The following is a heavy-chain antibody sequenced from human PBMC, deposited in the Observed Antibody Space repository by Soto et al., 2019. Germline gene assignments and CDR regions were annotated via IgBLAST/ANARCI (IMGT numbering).Heavy chain of an antibody. J-gene: IGHJ4*02. Sequence: PSETLSLTCTVSGGSISSSSYYLAWIRQPPGKGLDWVGSIDNGGNTHYNAPLKSRVIISADTSNNQFSLSLTSLTAADTAVYYCVKRSLLMSPTWGQGIQVTVSS. CDR1: GGSISSSSYY. V-gene: IGHV4-39*01. CDR2: IDNGGNT. D-gene: IGHD1-26*01. CDR3: VKRSLLMSPT.